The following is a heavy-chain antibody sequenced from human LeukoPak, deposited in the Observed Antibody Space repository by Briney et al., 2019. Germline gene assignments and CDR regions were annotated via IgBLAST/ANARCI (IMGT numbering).Heavy chain of an antibody. Sequence: SETLSLTCAVYGGSFSGYYWSWIRQPPGKGLEWIGEINHSGSTNYNPSLMSRVTTSVDASKNQYTLKLSSVTAADTAVYYCARGMRYYDSIGYNYWGQGTLVTVTS. CDR2: INHSGST. CDR1: GGSFSGYY. CDR3: ARGMRYYDSIGYNY. J-gene: IGHJ4*02. D-gene: IGHD3-22*01. V-gene: IGHV4-34*01.